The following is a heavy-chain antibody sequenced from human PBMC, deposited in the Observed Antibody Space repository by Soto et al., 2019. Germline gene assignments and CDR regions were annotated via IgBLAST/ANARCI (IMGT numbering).Heavy chain of an antibody. CDR3: ARARGQRIRNAFNI. V-gene: IGHV4-39*02. D-gene: IGHD1-1*01. Sequence: PSETLSLSCTVSGASISGTTYYWGWIRQPPGKGLDWIGSIHYTENTYYNPSLRSRVTMSVDTSRNHISLTLSSVTAADTAVYYCARARGQRIRNAFNIWGQGTTVTVSS. J-gene: IGHJ3*02. CDR1: GASISGTTYY. CDR2: IHYTENT.